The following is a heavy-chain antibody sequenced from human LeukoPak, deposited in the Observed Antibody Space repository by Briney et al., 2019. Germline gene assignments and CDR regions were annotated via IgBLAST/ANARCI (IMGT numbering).Heavy chain of an antibody. J-gene: IGHJ4*02. CDR1: GGSISSGGYS. D-gene: IGHD3-22*01. CDR2: IYHSGST. V-gene: IGHV4-30-2*01. Sequence: SQTLSLTCAVSGGSISSGGYSWSWIRQPPGKGLEWIGYIYHSGSTYYNPSLKSRVTISVDRSKNQFSLKLSSVTAADTAVYYCARGAMIGVPRAFDYWGQGTLVTVSS. CDR3: ARGAMIGVPRAFDY.